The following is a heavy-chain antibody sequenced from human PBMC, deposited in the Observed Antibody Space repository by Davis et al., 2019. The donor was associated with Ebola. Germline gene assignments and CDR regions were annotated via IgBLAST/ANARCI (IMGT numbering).Heavy chain of an antibody. J-gene: IGHJ4*02. D-gene: IGHD2-8*02. CDR1: GYTFTSYG. CDR2: ISAYNGNT. CDR3: ARFPYCTGGVCYTDDY. V-gene: IGHV1-18*01. Sequence: AASVKVSCKASGYTFTSYGISWVRQAPGQGLEWMGWISAYNGNTNYAQKLQGRVTMTRDTSTSTVYMELSSLRSEDTAVYYCARFPYCTGGVCYTDDYWGQGTLVTVSS.